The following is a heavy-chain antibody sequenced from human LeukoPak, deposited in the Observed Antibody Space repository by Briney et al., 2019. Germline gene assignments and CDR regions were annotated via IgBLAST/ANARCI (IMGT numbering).Heavy chain of an antibody. J-gene: IGHJ6*02. Sequence: ASVKVSCKASGYTFTGYYIHWVRQAPGQGLEWMGWINPDSGGTNSAQNFQGRVTMTRDTSISTAYMELNRLRSDDTAVYYCARDTVVMSTPYYNYYGMDVWGQGTTVTVSS. D-gene: IGHD4-23*01. CDR1: GYTFTGYY. CDR2: INPDSGGT. CDR3: ARDTVVMSTPYYNYYGMDV. V-gene: IGHV1-2*02.